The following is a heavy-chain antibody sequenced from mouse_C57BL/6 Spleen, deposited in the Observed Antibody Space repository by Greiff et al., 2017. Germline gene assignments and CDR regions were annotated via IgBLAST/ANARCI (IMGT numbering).Heavy chain of an antibody. Sequence: EVQLQQSGPELVKPGASVKISCKASGYTFTDYYMNWVKQSHGKSLEWIGDINPNNGGTSYNQKFKGKATLTVDKSSSTAYMELRSLTSEDSAVYYCARSGITFFDYWGQGTTLTVSS. CDR2: INPNNGGT. D-gene: IGHD1-1*01. CDR3: ARSGITFFDY. J-gene: IGHJ2*01. CDR1: GYTFTDYY. V-gene: IGHV1-26*01.